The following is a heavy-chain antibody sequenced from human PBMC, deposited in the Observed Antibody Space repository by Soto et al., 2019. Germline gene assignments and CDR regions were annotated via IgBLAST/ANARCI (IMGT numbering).Heavy chain of an antibody. J-gene: IGHJ4*02. CDR2: IYYSGST. Sequence: QVQLQESGPGQVKPSQTLSLTCTVSGGSISSGGYYWSWIRQHPGKGLEWIGYIYYSGSTYYNPSLKSRVTISVDTSKNQFSLKLSSVTAADTAVYYCARRLAAAGTVDYWGQGTLVTVSS. CDR3: ARRLAAAGTVDY. CDR1: GGSISSGGYY. V-gene: IGHV4-31*03. D-gene: IGHD6-13*01.